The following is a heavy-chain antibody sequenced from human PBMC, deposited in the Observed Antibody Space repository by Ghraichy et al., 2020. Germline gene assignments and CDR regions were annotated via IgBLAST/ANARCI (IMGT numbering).Heavy chain of an antibody. CDR3: AHDMDFYYTLDF. Sequence: GGSLRLSCAVSGFTFNLAWMSWVRQAPGKGLEWVGRIKSISGATDYAAPVKGRFTISRDDSKNTVFLQMNSLRIEDTAVYYCAHDMDFYYTLDFWGQGTTVTVSS. CDR2: IKSISGAT. V-gene: IGHV3-15*01. CDR1: GFTFNLAW. D-gene: IGHD3-9*01. J-gene: IGHJ6*02.